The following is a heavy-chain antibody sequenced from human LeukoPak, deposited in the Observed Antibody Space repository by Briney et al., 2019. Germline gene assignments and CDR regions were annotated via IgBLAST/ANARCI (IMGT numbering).Heavy chain of an antibody. V-gene: IGHV3-74*01. J-gene: IGHJ4*02. D-gene: IGHD5-18*01. CDR1: GFTFSSYW. CDR3: ASPVRGYSYGYFDY. Sequence: HPGGSLRLSCTASGFTFSSYWMHWVRQAPGKGLVWVSRINSDGSSTSYADSVKGRFTISRDNAKNTLYLQMNSLRAEDTAVYYCASPVRGYSYGYFDYWGQGTLVTVSS. CDR2: INSDGSST.